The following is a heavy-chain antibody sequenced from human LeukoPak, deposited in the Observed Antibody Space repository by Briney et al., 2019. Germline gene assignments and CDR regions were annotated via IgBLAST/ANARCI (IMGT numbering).Heavy chain of an antibody. CDR2: ISDSGGST. Sequence: TGGSLRLSCAAYGFTFSSYALSWVRQAPGKGLEWVSAISDSGGSTYYADSVKGRFTISRDNSKNTLYLQMNSLRAEDTAVYYCATYDFWSGYGVGYWGQGTLVTVSS. J-gene: IGHJ4*02. CDR1: GFTFSSYA. CDR3: ATYDFWSGYGVGY. V-gene: IGHV3-23*01. D-gene: IGHD3-3*01.